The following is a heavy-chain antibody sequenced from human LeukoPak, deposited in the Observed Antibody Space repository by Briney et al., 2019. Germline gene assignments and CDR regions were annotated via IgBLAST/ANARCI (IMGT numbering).Heavy chain of an antibody. J-gene: IGHJ4*02. D-gene: IGHD6-19*01. CDR2: ISGSGGST. Sequence: GGSLRLSCAASGFTFSSYAMSWVRQAPGKGLEWVSAISGSGGSTYYADSVKGRFTISRDNSKNTLYLQMNSLRAEDTAVYYCAKDPGYSSGWYYFDSWGQGTLVTVSS. V-gene: IGHV3-23*01. CDR1: GFTFSSYA. CDR3: AKDPGYSSGWYYFDS.